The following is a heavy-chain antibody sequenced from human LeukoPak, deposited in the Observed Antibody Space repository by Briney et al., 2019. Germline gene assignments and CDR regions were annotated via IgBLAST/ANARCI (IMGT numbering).Heavy chain of an antibody. D-gene: IGHD3-3*01. J-gene: IGHJ4*02. CDR2: IRYDGSNK. CDR1: GFTFSSYW. Sequence: QPGGSLRLSCAAPGFTFSSYWMSWVRQAPGKGLEWVAFIRYDGSNKYYADSVKGRFTISRDNSKNTLYLQMNSLRAEDTAVYYCAKGSYYDFWSGYSYWGQGTLVTVSS. CDR3: AKGSYYDFWSGYSY. V-gene: IGHV3-30*02.